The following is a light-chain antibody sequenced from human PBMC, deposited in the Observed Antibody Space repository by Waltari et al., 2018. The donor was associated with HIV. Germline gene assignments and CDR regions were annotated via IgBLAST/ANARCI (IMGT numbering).Light chain of an antibody. CDR2: SDN. Sequence: QSVLTQPPSASGTPGQWVTISCSGSSSTLGSSSVNWYQQLPGTAPKLLIYSDNQRPSGVPDRLSGSKSGTSASLAISGLQSEDEADYYCSTWDDSLNGRVFGGGTKLTVL. CDR3: STWDDSLNGRV. V-gene: IGLV1-44*01. CDR1: SSTLGSSS. J-gene: IGLJ3*02.